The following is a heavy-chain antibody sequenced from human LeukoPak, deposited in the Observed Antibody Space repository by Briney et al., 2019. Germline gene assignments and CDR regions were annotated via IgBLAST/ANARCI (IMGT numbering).Heavy chain of an antibody. CDR1: GFTCSSYA. CDR2: ISGSGGST. D-gene: IGHD6-19*01. J-gene: IGHJ4*02. Sequence: GGSLRLSCTASGFTCSSYAMSWVRQAPGEGLEWVSGISGSGGSTYYADSVKGRFTTSRDNSKNTLYVQMNSLRAEYTAVYYCAKSTSGWSFDSWGQGTPVSVSS. V-gene: IGHV3-23*01. CDR3: AKSTSGWSFDS.